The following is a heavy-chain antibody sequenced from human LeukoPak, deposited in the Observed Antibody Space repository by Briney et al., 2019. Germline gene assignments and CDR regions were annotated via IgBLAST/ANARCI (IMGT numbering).Heavy chain of an antibody. CDR1: GGSFSGYY. V-gene: IGHV4-34*01. CDR2: INHSGST. J-gene: IGHJ4*02. D-gene: IGHD3-10*01. CDR3: ATGGMVRGLVI. Sequence: SETLSLTCAVYGGSFSGYYWSWIRQPPGKGLEWIGEINHSGSTNYNPSLKSRVTISVDTSKNQFSLKLSSVTAADTAVYYCATGGMVRGLVIWGQGTLVTVSS.